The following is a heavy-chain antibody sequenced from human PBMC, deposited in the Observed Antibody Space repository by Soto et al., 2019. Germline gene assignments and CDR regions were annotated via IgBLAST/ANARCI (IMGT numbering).Heavy chain of an antibody. D-gene: IGHD3-22*01. Sequence: SETLSLTCAVSGGSISSGGYSWSWIRQPPGKGLEWIGYIYHSGSTYYNPSLKSRVTISVDRSKNQFSLKLSSVTAADTAVYYCARAYDSSGPHVPGYWGQGTLVTVSS. CDR3: ARAYDSSGPHVPGY. CDR2: IYHSGST. J-gene: IGHJ4*02. CDR1: GGSISSGGYS. V-gene: IGHV4-30-2*01.